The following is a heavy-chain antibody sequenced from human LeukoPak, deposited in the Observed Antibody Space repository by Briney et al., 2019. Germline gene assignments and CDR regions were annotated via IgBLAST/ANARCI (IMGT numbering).Heavy chain of an antibody. CDR3: ARQEGYNWNWVYFDY. CDR2: IYPGDSDT. J-gene: IGHJ4*02. Sequence: GESLKISCKGSGYSFTSYWIGWVRQMPGKGLEWMGIIYPGDSDTRYSPSFQGQVTISADKSISTAYRQWSSLKASDTAMYYCARQEGYNWNWVYFDYWGQGTLVTVSS. V-gene: IGHV5-51*01. D-gene: IGHD1-7*01. CDR1: GYSFTSYW.